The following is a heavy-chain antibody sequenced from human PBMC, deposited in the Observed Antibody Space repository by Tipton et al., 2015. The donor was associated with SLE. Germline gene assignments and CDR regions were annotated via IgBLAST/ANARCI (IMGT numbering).Heavy chain of an antibody. V-gene: IGHV4-61*01. Sequence: TLSLTCTVSGGSVSSGSYYWSWIRQPPGKGLEWIGYIYYSGSTNYNPSLKSRVTISVDTSKNQFSLKLSSVTAADTAVYYCARWTTVVTPGAFDIWGQGTTVTVSS. J-gene: IGHJ3*02. CDR2: IYYSGST. CDR3: ARWTTVVTPGAFDI. D-gene: IGHD4-23*01. CDR1: GGSVSSGSYY.